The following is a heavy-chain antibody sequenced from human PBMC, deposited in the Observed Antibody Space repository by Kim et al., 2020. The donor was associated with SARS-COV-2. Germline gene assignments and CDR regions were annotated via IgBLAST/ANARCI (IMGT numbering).Heavy chain of an antibody. Sequence: ISSSNSYIYYADSVKGQYTISRDNAKNSQYQQMNSLRAEDTAVYYCASGYWGQRTLVTVSS. CDR2: ISSSNSYI. V-gene: IGHV3-21*01. J-gene: IGHJ4*02. CDR3: ASGY.